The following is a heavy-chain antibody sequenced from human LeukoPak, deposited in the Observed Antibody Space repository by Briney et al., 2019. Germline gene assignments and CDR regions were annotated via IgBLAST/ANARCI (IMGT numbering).Heavy chain of an antibody. J-gene: IGHJ4*02. D-gene: IGHD6-19*01. V-gene: IGHV3-74*01. Sequence: HPGGSLRLSCAASGFPFSGYWMYWLRHAPGKGMVWVSRIKPDGSYTSYADFVKGRFTTSRDNAKNTLYLQLSSLRAEDTAVYYCARDYSSVPEYWGQGTLVTVSS. CDR2: IKPDGSYT. CDR1: GFPFSGYW. CDR3: ARDYSSVPEY.